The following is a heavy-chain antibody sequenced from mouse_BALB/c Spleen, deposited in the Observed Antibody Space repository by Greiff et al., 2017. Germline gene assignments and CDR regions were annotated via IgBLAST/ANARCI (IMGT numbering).Heavy chain of an antibody. V-gene: IGHV1-54*01. CDR1: GYAFTNYL. D-gene: IGHD2-4*01. J-gene: IGHJ4*01. Sequence: QVQLKQSGAELVRPGTSVKVSCKASGYAFTNYLIEWVKQRPGQGLEWIGVINPGSGGTNYNEKFKGKATLTADKSSSTAYMQLSSLTSDDSAVYFCARQITRYAMDYWGQGTSVTVSS. CDR3: ARQITRYAMDY. CDR2: INPGSGGT.